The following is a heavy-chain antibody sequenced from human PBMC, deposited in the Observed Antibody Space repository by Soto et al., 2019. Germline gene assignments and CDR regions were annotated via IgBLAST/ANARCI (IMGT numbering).Heavy chain of an antibody. CDR3: GRARSWSSTSCYGWSGFDP. D-gene: IGHD2-2*01. Sequence: SETLSLTCTVSGGSISSSSYYWGWIRQPPGKGLEWIGSIYYSGSTYYNPSLKSRVTISVDTSKNQFSLKLSSVTAADTAVYYFGRARSWSSTSCYGWSGFDPWGQGRVVTVSS. J-gene: IGHJ5*02. CDR2: IYYSGST. CDR1: GGSISSSSYY. V-gene: IGHV4-39*01.